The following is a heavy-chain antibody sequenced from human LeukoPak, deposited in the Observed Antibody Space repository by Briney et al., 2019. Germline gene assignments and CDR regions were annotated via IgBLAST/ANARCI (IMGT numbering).Heavy chain of an antibody. J-gene: IGHJ4*02. CDR2: IYTSGST. CDR3: AREGVVVVPAAWHCFDY. V-gene: IGHV4-61*02. D-gene: IGHD2-2*01. Sequence: SETLSLTCTVSGGSISSGSYYWSWIRQPAGKGLEWIGRIYTSGSTNYNPSLKSRVTISVDTSKNQFSLKLSSVTAADTAVYYCAREGVVVVPAAWHCFDYWGQGTLVTVSS. CDR1: GGSISSGSYY.